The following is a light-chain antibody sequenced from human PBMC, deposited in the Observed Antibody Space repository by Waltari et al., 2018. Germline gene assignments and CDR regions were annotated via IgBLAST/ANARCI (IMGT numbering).Light chain of an antibody. Sequence: PAMSVALGQAVRITCQGDSLRSYYASWYQQKPGQAPVLVIYGKNNRPSGIPDRFSGSNSGNTASLIIIGAQAEDEADYYCNSRDSSGNHLRVFGGGTKLTVL. CDR3: NSRDSSGNHLRV. CDR2: GKN. J-gene: IGLJ2*01. V-gene: IGLV3-19*01. CDR1: SLRSYY.